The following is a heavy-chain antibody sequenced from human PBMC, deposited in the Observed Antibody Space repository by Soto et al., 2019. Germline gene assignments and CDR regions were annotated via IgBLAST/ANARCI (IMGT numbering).Heavy chain of an antibody. Sequence: GAPVEVSRTASGDTFNLYYMHWVRQAPGQGLEWMGIINPSGGSTSYAQKFQGRVTMTRDTSTSTVYMELSSLRSEDTAVYYCARDPTHEMATITREDPMDVWGQGTTVTVSS. J-gene: IGHJ6*02. D-gene: IGHD5-12*01. CDR2: INPSGGST. V-gene: IGHV1-46*02. CDR1: GDTFNLYY. CDR3: ARDPTHEMATITREDPMDV.